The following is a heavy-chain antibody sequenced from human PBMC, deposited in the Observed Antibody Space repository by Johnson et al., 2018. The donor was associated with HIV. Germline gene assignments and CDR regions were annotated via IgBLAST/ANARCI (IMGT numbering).Heavy chain of an antibody. Sequence: EVHLVESGGGLVQPGRSLRLSCAASGFTFDDYAMHWVRQAPGKGLEWVSGISWNSGSIGYADSVKGRFTISRDNAKNSLYLQMNSLRAEDTALYYCAKATNYYSSGYWNAFDIWGQGTMVTVSS. J-gene: IGHJ3*02. CDR1: GFTFDDYA. CDR3: AKATNYYSSGYWNAFDI. D-gene: IGHD3-22*01. V-gene: IGHV3-9*01. CDR2: ISWNSGSI.